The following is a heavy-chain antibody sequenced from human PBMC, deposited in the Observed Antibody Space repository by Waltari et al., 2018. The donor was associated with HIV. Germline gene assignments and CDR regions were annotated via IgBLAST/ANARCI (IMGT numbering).Heavy chain of an antibody. CDR2: KRYYSGNK. J-gene: IGHJ6*02. CDR3: AGERGEGNDILTVYPNYYYYYGMDV. V-gene: IGHV1-18*01. CDR1: GYTFTRYG. Sequence: QVQLVQSGAEVKKPGASVKVSCKASGYTFTRYGISWVRQAPGQGLEWMGWKRYYSGNKNYTQKFQGRVTMNTDTYTHRVYMELRSMRSDDTSVYYCAGERGEGNDILTVYPNYYYYYGMDVWGQGTTVTVSS. D-gene: IGHD3-9*01.